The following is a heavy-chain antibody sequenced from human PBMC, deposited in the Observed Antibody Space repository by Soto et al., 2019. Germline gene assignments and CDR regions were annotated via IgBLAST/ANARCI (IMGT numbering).Heavy chain of an antibody. Sequence: SETLSLTCAVYGGSFSGYYWSWIRQPPGKGLEWIGEINHSGSTNYNPSLKSRVTISVDTSKNQFSLKLSSVTAADTAVYYCARLPHYYDFWSGYYGVGMDVWGQGTTVTVSS. D-gene: IGHD3-3*01. CDR2: INHSGST. CDR1: GGSFSGYY. CDR3: ARLPHYYDFWSGYYGVGMDV. J-gene: IGHJ6*02. V-gene: IGHV4-34*01.